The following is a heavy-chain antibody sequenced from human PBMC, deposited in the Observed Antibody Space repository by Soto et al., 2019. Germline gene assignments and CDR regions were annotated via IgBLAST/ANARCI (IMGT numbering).Heavy chain of an antibody. J-gene: IGHJ4*02. V-gene: IGHV4-31*03. Sequence: QVQLQESGPGLVKPSQTLSLTCTVSGGSISSGGYYWSWIRQHPGKGLEWIGYIYYSGSTYYNPSLKSRVTISEDTSKNQFSLKLSSVTAADTAVYYCATSGSTMVRGGNHFDYWGQGTLVTVSS. CDR2: IYYSGST. D-gene: IGHD3-10*01. CDR3: ATSGSTMVRGGNHFDY. CDR1: GGSISSGGYY.